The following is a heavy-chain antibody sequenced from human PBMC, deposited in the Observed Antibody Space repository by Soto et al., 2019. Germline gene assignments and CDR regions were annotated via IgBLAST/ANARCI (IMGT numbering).Heavy chain of an antibody. V-gene: IGHV3-30-3*01. CDR1: GFTFSSYA. CDR3: ARDSTTALVAMYFDY. CDR2: ISYDGSNK. Sequence: QVQLVESGGGVVQPGRSLRLSCAASGFTFSSYAMHWVRQAPGKGLEWVAVISYDGSNKYYADSVKGRFTISRDNSKNTLYLQMNSLRAENTAVYYCARDSTTALVAMYFDYWGQGTLVTVSS. J-gene: IGHJ4*02. D-gene: IGHD5-12*01.